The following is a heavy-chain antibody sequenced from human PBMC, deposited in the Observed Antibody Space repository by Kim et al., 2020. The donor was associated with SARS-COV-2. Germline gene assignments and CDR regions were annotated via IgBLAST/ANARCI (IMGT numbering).Heavy chain of an antibody. CDR3: ARTVADSSGWYVHFDS. Sequence: SGPTLVNPTQTLTLTCTFSGFSLSTPTMCVTWIRQPPGKALEWLARIDWDNDKYYSTSLKTRLTISKDTSKNQVVLTMTIMDPVDTATYYCARTVADSSGWYVHFDSWGQGTLVTVSS. CDR2: IDWDNDK. D-gene: IGHD6-19*01. CDR1: GFSLSTPTMC. V-gene: IGHV2-70*11. J-gene: IGHJ4*02.